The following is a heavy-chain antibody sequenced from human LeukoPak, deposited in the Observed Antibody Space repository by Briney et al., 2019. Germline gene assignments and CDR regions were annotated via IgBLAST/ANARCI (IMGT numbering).Heavy chain of an antibody. Sequence: GGSLRLSCAASGFTFSNAWMTWARQAPGKGLEWVGRIKSKTDGGTTDYAAHVKGRFTISRDDSKNTLYLQMNSLKTEDTAVYYCTTKYTSSWSPTNWGQGTLVTVSS. CDR3: TTKYTSSWSPTN. CDR2: IKSKTDGGTT. D-gene: IGHD6-13*01. CDR1: GFTFSNAW. V-gene: IGHV3-15*01. J-gene: IGHJ4*02.